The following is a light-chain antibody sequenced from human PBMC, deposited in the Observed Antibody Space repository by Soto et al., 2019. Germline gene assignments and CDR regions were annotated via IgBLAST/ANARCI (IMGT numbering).Light chain of an antibody. CDR1: QSVGSY. J-gene: IGKJ5*01. V-gene: IGKV3-11*01. CDR3: QQRSNSPPWIT. Sequence: EIVLRQSPATLSLSPGERATLSWRASQSVGSYLAWYQQKPGQAPRLLIYDASNRATGIPAKFSGSGSGTDFTLTISSLEPEDSAVYYCQQRSNSPPWITFGQGTRLEIK. CDR2: DAS.